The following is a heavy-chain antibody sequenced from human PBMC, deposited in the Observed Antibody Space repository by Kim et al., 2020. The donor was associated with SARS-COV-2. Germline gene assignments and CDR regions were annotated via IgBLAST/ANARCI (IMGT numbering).Heavy chain of an antibody. V-gene: IGHV1-18*01. D-gene: IGHD4-17*01. CDR3: ARVGDYGDYRYYFDY. CDR2: ISAYNGNT. CDR1: GYTFTSYG. Sequence: ASVKVSCKASGYTFTSYGISWVRQAPGQGLEWMGWISAYNGNTNYAQKLQGRVTMTTDTSTSTAYMELRSLRSDDTAVYYCARVGDYGDYRYYFDYWGQGTLVTVSS. J-gene: IGHJ4*02.